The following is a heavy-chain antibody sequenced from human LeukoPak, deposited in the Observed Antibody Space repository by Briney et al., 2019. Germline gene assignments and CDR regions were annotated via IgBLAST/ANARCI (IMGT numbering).Heavy chain of an antibody. CDR1: GFTFSSYS. V-gene: IGHV3-21*01. Sequence: GGSLRLSCAASGFTFSSYSMNWVRQAPGKGLEWVSSISSSSSYICYADSVKGRFTISRDNAKNSLYLQMNSLRAEDTAVYYCSRDLYCGGGSCSGIGGWGQGTLVTVSS. CDR3: SRDLYCGGGSCSGIGG. CDR2: ISSSSSYI. J-gene: IGHJ4*02. D-gene: IGHD2-15*01.